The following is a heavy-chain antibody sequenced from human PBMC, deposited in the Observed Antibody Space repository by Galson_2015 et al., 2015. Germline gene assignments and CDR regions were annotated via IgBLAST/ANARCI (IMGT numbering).Heavy chain of an antibody. CDR1: GYTLTELS. CDR3: ATEGFGNYDSICYSFDY. Sequence: SVKVSCKVSGYTLTELSMHWVRQAPGKGLEWMGGFDPEDGETIYAQKFQGRVTMTEDTSTDTAYMELSSLRSEDTAVYYCATEGFGNYDSICYSFDYWGQGTLFTVSP. CDR2: FDPEDGET. J-gene: IGHJ4*02. V-gene: IGHV1-24*01. D-gene: IGHD3-22*01.